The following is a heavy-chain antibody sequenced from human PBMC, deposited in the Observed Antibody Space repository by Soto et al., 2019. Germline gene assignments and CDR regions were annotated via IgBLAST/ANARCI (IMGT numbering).Heavy chain of an antibody. CDR1: GGSFSGYY. J-gene: IGHJ4*02. CDR2: INHSGST. D-gene: IGHD2-8*02. V-gene: IGHV4-34*01. Sequence: SETLSLTCAVYGGSFSGYYWTWIRQPPGTGLEWIGEINHSGSTNYSPSLKSRVTISVDTSKNQFSLKLTSVTAADTAVYYCARDKITGLFAYWGQGTLVTVSS. CDR3: ARDKITGLFAY.